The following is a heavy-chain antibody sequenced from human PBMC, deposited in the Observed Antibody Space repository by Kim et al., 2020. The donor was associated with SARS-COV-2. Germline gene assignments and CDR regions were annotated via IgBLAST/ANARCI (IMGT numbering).Heavy chain of an antibody. CDR2: INPDGTST. V-gene: IGHV3-74*01. J-gene: IGHJ4*02. Sequence: GGSLRLSCAASGFTFSDSWMDWVRQTAGGGLLWVARINPDGTSTYYPDYVKGRFAITRDNSKNTLYLQMNSLRTEDTAVYYCLRGGVDVWGPGTRVSVSS. CDR3: LRGGVDV. D-gene: IGHD3-16*01. CDR1: GFTFSDSW.